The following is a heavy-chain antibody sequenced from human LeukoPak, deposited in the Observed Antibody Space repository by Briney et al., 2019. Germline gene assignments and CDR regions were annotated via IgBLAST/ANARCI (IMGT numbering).Heavy chain of an antibody. V-gene: IGHV4-59*08. CDR3: ARQFVVSERLDP. Sequence: SETLSLTCTVSGGSISGYYWSWIRQPPGKGLEWIGYIYYRGSTNYNPSLKSRVTISVDTSKNQFSLSLSSVTAADTAVYYCARQFVVSERLDPWGQGTLVTVSS. CDR1: GGSISGYY. J-gene: IGHJ5*02. D-gene: IGHD3-22*01. CDR2: IYYRGST.